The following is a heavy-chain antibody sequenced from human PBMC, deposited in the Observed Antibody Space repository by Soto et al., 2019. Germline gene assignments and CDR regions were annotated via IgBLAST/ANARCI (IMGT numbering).Heavy chain of an antibody. J-gene: IGHJ6*02. CDR3: AKVAGFSHYGMDV. CDR1: GFTFSSYG. CDR2: ISYDGSNK. D-gene: IGHD3-3*01. Sequence: GGSLRLSCAASGFTFSSYGMHWVRQAPGKGLEWVAVISYDGSNKYYADSVKGRFTISRDNSKNTLYLQMNSLRAEDTAVYYCAKVAGFSHYGMDVWGQGTTVTVSS. V-gene: IGHV3-30*18.